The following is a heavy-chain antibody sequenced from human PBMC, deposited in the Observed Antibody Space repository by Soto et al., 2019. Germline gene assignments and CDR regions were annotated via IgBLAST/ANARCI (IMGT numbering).Heavy chain of an antibody. J-gene: IGHJ4*02. CDR1: GFTFSSYG. CDR2: ISYDGSNK. Sequence: GGSLRLSCAASGFTFSSYGMHWVRQAPGKGLEWVAVISYDGSNKYYADSVKGRFTISRDNSKNTLYLQMNSLRAEDTAVYYCAKERLVATFDYWGQGTLVTVSS. V-gene: IGHV3-30*18. D-gene: IGHD5-12*01. CDR3: AKERLVATFDY.